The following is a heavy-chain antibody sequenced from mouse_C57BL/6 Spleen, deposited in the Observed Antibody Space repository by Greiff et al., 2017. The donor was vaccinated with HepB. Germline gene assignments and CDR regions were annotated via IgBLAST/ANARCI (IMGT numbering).Heavy chain of an antibody. Sequence: QVQLQQPGAELVKPGASVKLSCKASGYTFTSYWMQWVKQRPGQGLEWIGEIDPSDSYTNYNQKFKGKAKLTVDTSSSTAYMQLSSLTSEDSAVYYCARREGVDYWYFDVWGTGTTVTVSS. J-gene: IGHJ1*03. CDR1: GYTFTSYW. D-gene: IGHD1-1*02. V-gene: IGHV1-50*01. CDR3: ARREGVDYWYFDV. CDR2: IDPSDSYT.